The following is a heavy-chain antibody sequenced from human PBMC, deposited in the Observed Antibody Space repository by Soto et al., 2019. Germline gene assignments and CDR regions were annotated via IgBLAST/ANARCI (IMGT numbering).Heavy chain of an antibody. CDR3: ARDRPDRIAVALPDY. J-gene: IGHJ4*02. Sequence: QVQLVESGGGVVQPGRSLRLSCAASGLTFSSYGMHWVRKAPGRGLEWVAVRWYDGSNKYYSESVKGRFTISKDNSKITLYLHMNSVSDEDTAVYYCARDRPDRIAVALPDYWGQGTLVTVSS. CDR2: RWYDGSNK. D-gene: IGHD6-19*01. V-gene: IGHV3-33*01. CDR1: GLTFSSYG.